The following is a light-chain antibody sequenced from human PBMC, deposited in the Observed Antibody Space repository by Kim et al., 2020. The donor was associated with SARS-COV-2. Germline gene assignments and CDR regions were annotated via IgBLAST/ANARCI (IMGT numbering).Light chain of an antibody. V-gene: IGKV1-5*01. CDR3: QQYDSHRT. Sequence: DIQMTQSPSTLSASVGDRVTITCRASQSISSWLAWYQQKPGKAPKLLIYDASSLESGVPSRFSGSGSGTEFTLTISSLQPDDFATYYCQQYDSHRTFDQGTKVDIK. CDR1: QSISSW. CDR2: DAS. J-gene: IGKJ1*01.